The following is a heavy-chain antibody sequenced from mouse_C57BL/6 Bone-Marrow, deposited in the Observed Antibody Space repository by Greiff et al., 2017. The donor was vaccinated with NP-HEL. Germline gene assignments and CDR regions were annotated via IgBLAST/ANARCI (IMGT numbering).Heavy chain of an antibody. V-gene: IGHV1-64*01. CDR1: GYTFTSYW. CDR3: AGGAGSSYNFDY. Sequence: QVQLQQPGAELLKPGASVKLSCKASGYTFTSYWMHWVKQRPGQGLEWIGMIHPNSGSTNYNEKFKSKATLTVDKSSSTAYMQLSSLTSEDSAVYYCAGGAGSSYNFDYWGQGTTLTVSS. CDR2: IHPNSGST. D-gene: IGHD1-1*01. J-gene: IGHJ2*01.